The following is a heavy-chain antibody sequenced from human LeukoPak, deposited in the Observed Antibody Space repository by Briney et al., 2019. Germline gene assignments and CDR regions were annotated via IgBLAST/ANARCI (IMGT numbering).Heavy chain of an antibody. Sequence: SETLSLTCTVSGGSISSYYWSWIRQPPGKGLEWIGYIYHDGSTYYNPSLKSRVTISVDRSRNHFSLKLSYVTAADTAVYYCASVRGYSSGWYASGFDPWGQGTLVTVSS. J-gene: IGHJ5*02. V-gene: IGHV4-59*06. CDR3: ASVRGYSSGWYASGFDP. D-gene: IGHD6-19*01. CDR2: IYHDGST. CDR1: GGSISSYY.